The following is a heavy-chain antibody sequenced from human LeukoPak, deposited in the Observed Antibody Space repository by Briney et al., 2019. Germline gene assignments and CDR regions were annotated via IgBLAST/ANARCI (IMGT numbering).Heavy chain of an antibody. Sequence: SETLSLTCTVSDDSISDYYRGWIRQPPGKGLEWIGYFHNSGTSTYNPSLKSRVTISTDTSKNQFSLKLNSLTTADTAVYYCTRGAGWLIDYWGQGILVTVSS. D-gene: IGHD3-16*01. CDR3: TRGAGWLIDY. CDR1: DDSISDYY. V-gene: IGHV4-59*01. CDR2: FHNSGTS. J-gene: IGHJ4*02.